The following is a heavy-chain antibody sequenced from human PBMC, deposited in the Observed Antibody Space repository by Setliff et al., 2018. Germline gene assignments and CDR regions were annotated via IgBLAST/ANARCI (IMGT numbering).Heavy chain of an antibody. Sequence: KPSETLSLTCAVSGVSINSLNWWTWVRQPPGKGLEWIGEIYHDGNDKYTPSVHYSPSLKSRVTISIDKSNNQFSLKLTSVTAADTAVYYCAGRRRRYFDWSFDFWGQGNLVTVSS. V-gene: IGHV4-4*02. J-gene: IGHJ4*02. CDR1: GVSINSLNW. CDR3: AGRRRRYFDWSFDF. CDR2: IYHDGND. D-gene: IGHD3-9*01.